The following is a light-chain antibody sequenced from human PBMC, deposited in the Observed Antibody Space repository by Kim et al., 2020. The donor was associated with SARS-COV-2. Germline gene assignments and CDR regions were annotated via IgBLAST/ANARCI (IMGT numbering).Light chain of an antibody. CDR2: AAS. V-gene: IGKV1-39*01. J-gene: IGKJ5*01. CDR1: QSSSSH. CDR3: QQSYNSPQIT. Sequence: SHGDRVSITCRADQSSSSHVSWYQHKPGRAPKLLIYAASSVQSEVPSRFSGSGSGTDFTLTISTLQPEDFATYYCQQSYNSPQITFGQGTRLEIK.